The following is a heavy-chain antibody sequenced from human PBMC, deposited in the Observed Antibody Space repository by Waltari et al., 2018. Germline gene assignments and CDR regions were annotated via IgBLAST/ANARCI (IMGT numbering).Heavy chain of an antibody. D-gene: IGHD1-1*01. Sequence: EVQLVESGGGLVQPGGSLRLSCVVSGLTFSNYAMSWVRQAPGKGREWISAIIHSGANTFYADSVKGRFTISRDNSKNTVFLQMNSLRADDTASYFCTISDRDIWSGFHHWGQGALVTVSS. CDR3: TISDRDIWSGFHH. V-gene: IGHV3-23*04. CDR1: GLTFSNYA. CDR2: IIHSGANT. J-gene: IGHJ4*02.